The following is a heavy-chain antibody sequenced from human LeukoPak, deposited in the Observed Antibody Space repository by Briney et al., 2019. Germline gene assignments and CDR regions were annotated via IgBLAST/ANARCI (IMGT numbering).Heavy chain of an antibody. J-gene: IGHJ4*02. CDR2: ISSTGSSI. CDR3: ARYRGSYDYFDF. Sequence: GGSLRLSCAASGFTFSDYYMSWIRQAPGKGLEWVSYISSTGSSIYYVDSVRGRFTVSRDNAKNSLYLQMNSLRAEDTAVYYCARYRGSYDYFDFWGQGTLVTVSS. V-gene: IGHV3-11*01. CDR1: GFTFSDYY. D-gene: IGHD1-26*01.